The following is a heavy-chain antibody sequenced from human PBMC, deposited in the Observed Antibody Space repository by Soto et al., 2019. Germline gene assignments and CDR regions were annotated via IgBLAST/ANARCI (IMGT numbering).Heavy chain of an antibody. J-gene: IGHJ4*02. D-gene: IGHD2-8*01. CDR2: ISYDGSNK. CDR3: AKDGNYCTNGVCPQYYFDY. Sequence: QVQLVESGGGVVQPGRSLRLSCAASGFTFSSYGMHWVRQAPGKGLEWVAVISYDGSNKYYADSVKGRFTISRDNSKNTLYLQMNSLRAEDTAVYYCAKDGNYCTNGVCPQYYFDYWGQGTLVTVSS. V-gene: IGHV3-30*18. CDR1: GFTFSSYG.